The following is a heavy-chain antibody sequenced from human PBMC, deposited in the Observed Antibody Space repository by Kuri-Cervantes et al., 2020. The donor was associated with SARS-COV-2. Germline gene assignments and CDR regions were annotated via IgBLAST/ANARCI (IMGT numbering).Heavy chain of an antibody. CDR1: GFTFSSYA. V-gene: IGHV3-23*01. CDR3: ARVVAAAGRLWFDP. D-gene: IGHD2-15*01. CDR2: ISAGGGRT. Sequence: ESLKISCAASGFTFSSYAMHWVRQAPGKGLQWVSSISAGGGRTDYADSVKGRFTISRDNSKKMVFLQMDKLRDEDAALYYCARVVAAAGRLWFDPWGQGTLVTVSS. J-gene: IGHJ5*02.